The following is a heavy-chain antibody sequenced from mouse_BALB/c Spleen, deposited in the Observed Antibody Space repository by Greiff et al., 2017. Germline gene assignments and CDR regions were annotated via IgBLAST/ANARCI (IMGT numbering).Heavy chain of an antibody. CDR2: ISYSGST. Sequence: EVKLVESGPGLVKPSQSLSLTCTVTGYSITSDYAWNWIRQFPGNKLEWMGYISYSGSTSYNPSLKSRISITRDTSKNQFFLQLNSVTTEDTATYYCARGGNYEAWFAYWGQGTLVTVSA. V-gene: IGHV3-2*02. J-gene: IGHJ3*01. D-gene: IGHD2-1*01. CDR3: ARGGNYEAWFAY. CDR1: GYSITSDYA.